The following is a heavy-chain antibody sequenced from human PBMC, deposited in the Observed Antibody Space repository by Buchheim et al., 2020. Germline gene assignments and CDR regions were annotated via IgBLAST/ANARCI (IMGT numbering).Heavy chain of an antibody. Sequence: QVQLVESGGGVVQPGRSLRLSCAASGFTFSSYAMHWVRQAPGKGLEWVAVISYDGSNKYYADSVKGRFTISRDNSKNTLYLQMNSLRAEDTAVYYCARDPAAAGNFDYWGQGTL. V-gene: IGHV3-30-3*01. D-gene: IGHD6-13*01. CDR3: ARDPAAAGNFDY. J-gene: IGHJ4*02. CDR1: GFTFSSYA. CDR2: ISYDGSNK.